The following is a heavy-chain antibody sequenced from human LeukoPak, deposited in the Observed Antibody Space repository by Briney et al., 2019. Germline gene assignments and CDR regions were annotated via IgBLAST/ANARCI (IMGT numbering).Heavy chain of an antibody. D-gene: IGHD3-10*01. V-gene: IGHV4-34*01. CDR3: ARLYGSGSYYNY. CDR1: GGSFSGYY. CDR2: INHSGST. Sequence: PSETLSLTCTVYGGSFSGYYWSWIRQPPGKGLEWIGEINHSGSTNYNPSLKSRVTISVDTSKNHFSLQLSSVTAADTAVYYCARLYGSGSYYNYWGQGTLVTVSS. J-gene: IGHJ4*02.